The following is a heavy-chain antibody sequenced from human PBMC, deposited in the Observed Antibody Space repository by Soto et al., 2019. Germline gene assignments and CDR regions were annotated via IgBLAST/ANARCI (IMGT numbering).Heavy chain of an antibody. D-gene: IGHD2-8*01. V-gene: IGHV1-8*01. Sequence: QVQLVQSGAEVKKPGASVKVSCKASGYTFTKYEIHWVRQATGQGLEWMGWMNPNSADTGYAQKFQGILTMTRDSSTSTAYMELSGLRSEDAAVYYCAAMGREYGVPFDYWGQGSLVTVSS. CDR3: AAMGREYGVPFDY. CDR2: MNPNSADT. CDR1: GYTFTKYE. J-gene: IGHJ4*02.